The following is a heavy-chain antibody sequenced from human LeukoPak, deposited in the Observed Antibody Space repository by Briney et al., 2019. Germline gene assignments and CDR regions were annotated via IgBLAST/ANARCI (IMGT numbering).Heavy chain of an antibody. CDR3: ARGASSSWFPFDY. D-gene: IGHD6-13*01. CDR1: GGSITVYY. Sequence: SETLSLICSVSGGSITVYYWNWIRQCPGKGLEWIGSISYSGSTNYNPSLKSRVTISIDTSKNRFSLKVSSVIAADTAMYYCARGASSSWFPFDYWGQGTLVTVSS. CDR2: ISYSGST. V-gene: IGHV4-59*12. J-gene: IGHJ4*02.